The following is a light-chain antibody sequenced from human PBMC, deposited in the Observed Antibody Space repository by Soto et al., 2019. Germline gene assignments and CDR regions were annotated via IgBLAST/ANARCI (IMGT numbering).Light chain of an antibody. CDR3: QQDDNSPLT. J-gene: IGKJ1*01. V-gene: IGKV3-20*01. CDR1: QSVSSY. CDR2: GAS. Sequence: EVVLTQSPGTLSLSPGERASLSCRASQSVSSYLAWYQQQPGQAPRLLIYGASTRITGIPDRFSGVGSGTDVTLTISRLDPDDFAVYYCQQDDNSPLTFGQGTKVEIK.